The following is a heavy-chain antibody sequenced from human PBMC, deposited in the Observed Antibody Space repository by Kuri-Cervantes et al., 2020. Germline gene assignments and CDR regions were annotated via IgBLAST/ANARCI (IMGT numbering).Heavy chain of an antibody. D-gene: IGHD6-13*01. CDR1: GYTFTSYY. J-gene: IGHJ5*02. CDR3: ARAVDTYDSSSYFWFDP. Sequence: SVKVSCKASGYTFTSYYMHWVRQAPGQGLEWMGGIIPIFGTANYAQKFQGRVTITTDESTSTAYMELSSLRSEDTAVYYCARAVDTYDSSSYFWFDPWGQGTLVTVSS. CDR2: IIPIFGTA. V-gene: IGHV1-69*05.